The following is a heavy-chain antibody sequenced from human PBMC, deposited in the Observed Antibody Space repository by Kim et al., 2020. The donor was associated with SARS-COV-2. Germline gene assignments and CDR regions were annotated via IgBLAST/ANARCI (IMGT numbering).Heavy chain of an antibody. V-gene: IGHV1-46*01. J-gene: IGHJ4*02. Sequence: AQRCQGRVTVTRDTSTSTFYMELSSLRPEDTAVYYCAGERTLGQWLVFDYWGRGTLVTVSS. D-gene: IGHD6-19*01. CDR3: AGERTLGQWLVFDY.